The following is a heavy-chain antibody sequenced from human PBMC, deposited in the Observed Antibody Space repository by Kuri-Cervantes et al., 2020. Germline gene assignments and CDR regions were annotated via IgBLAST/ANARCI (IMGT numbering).Heavy chain of an antibody. Sequence: ASVKVSCKASGYTFTSYDINWVRQTTGQGLEWMGWINPNTGATGYAQRFQGRVTMTRDTSINTAYMELSRLRSDDTAVYYCAREGKVVTMVRGVYYYYGMDVWGQGTTVTVSS. CDR3: AREGKVVTMVRGVYYYYGMDV. D-gene: IGHD3-10*01. CDR2: INPNTGAT. V-gene: IGHV1-8*01. CDR1: GYTFTSYD. J-gene: IGHJ6*02.